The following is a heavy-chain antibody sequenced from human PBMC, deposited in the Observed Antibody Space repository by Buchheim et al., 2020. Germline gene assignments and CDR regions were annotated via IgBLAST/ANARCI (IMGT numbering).Heavy chain of an antibody. Sequence: QVQLVESGGGVVQPGRSLRLSCAASGFTFSSYGMHWVRQAPGKGLKGVAVISYDGSNKYYADSVKGRFTISRDNSKTALYLQMNSLRAEDTAVYYCAKGHIAVAGTWFDYWGQGTL. J-gene: IGHJ4*02. D-gene: IGHD6-19*01. CDR3: AKGHIAVAGTWFDY. V-gene: IGHV3-30*18. CDR2: ISYDGSNK. CDR1: GFTFSSYG.